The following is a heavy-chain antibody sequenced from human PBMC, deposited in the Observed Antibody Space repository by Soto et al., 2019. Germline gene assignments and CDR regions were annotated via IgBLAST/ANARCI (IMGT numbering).Heavy chain of an antibody. Sequence: GASVKVSCKASGYTFTSYGISWVRQAPGQGLEWMGWISAYNGNTNYAQKLQGRVTMTTDTSTSTAYMELRSLRSDDTAVYYCARGYCSGGSCYSVGAFDIWGQGTMVTVSS. V-gene: IGHV1-18*01. D-gene: IGHD2-15*01. CDR1: GYTFTSYG. J-gene: IGHJ3*02. CDR2: ISAYNGNT. CDR3: ARGYCSGGSCYSVGAFDI.